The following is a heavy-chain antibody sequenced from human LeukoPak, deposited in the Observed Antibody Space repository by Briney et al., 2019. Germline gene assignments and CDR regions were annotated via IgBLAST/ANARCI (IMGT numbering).Heavy chain of an antibody. CDR2: IIPIFGTA. Sequence: SAKVSCKASGGTFSIYAISWVRQAPGQGLEWMGGIIPIFGTANYAQKFQGRVTITADESTSTAYMELSSLRSEDTAVYYCARDNDILTGSPFDYWGQGTLVTVSS. CDR3: ARDNDILTGSPFDY. J-gene: IGHJ4*02. V-gene: IGHV1-69*13. D-gene: IGHD3-9*01. CDR1: GGTFSIYA.